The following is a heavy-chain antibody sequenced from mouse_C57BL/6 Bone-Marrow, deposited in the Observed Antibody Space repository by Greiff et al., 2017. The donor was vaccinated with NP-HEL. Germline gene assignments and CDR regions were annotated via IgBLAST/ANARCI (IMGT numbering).Heavy chain of an antibody. J-gene: IGHJ4*01. CDR1: GYSITSGYY. D-gene: IGHD1-1*01. CDR3: ARGAAFYYYGSSYGYAMDY. V-gene: IGHV3-6*01. Sequence: EVKLQESGPGLVKPSQSLSLTCSVTGYSITSGYYWNWIRQFPGNQLEWMGYISYDGSNNYNPSLKNRISITRDTSKNQFFLKLNSVTTEDTATYYCARGAAFYYYGSSYGYAMDYWGQGTSVTVSS. CDR2: ISYDGSN.